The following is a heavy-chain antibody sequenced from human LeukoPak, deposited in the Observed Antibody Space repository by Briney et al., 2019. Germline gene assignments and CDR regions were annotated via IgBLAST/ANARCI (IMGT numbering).Heavy chain of an antibody. V-gene: IGHV1-18*01. D-gene: IGHD3-10*01. CDR2: ISAYNGNT. CDR1: GYTFTSYG. Sequence: ASVKVSCKASGYTFTSYGISWVRQAPGQGLEWVGWISAYNGNTNYAQKLQGRVTMTTDTSTSTAYMELRSLRSDDTAVYYCARDRPMVRGVLSPYYYYGMDVWGQGTTVTVSS. CDR3: ARDRPMVRGVLSPYYYYGMDV. J-gene: IGHJ6*02.